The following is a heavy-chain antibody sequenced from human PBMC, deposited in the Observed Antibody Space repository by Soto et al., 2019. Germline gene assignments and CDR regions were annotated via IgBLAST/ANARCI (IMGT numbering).Heavy chain of an antibody. CDR3: AREDSGWYPKTDY. D-gene: IGHD6-19*01. CDR2: INAGNGNT. Sequence: ASVKVSCKASGYTLTSYAMHWVRQAPGQRLEWMGWINAGNGNTKYSQKFQGRVTITRDTSASTAYMELSSLRSEDTAVYYCAREDSGWYPKTDYWGQGTLVTVSS. CDR1: GYTLTSYA. V-gene: IGHV1-3*01. J-gene: IGHJ4*02.